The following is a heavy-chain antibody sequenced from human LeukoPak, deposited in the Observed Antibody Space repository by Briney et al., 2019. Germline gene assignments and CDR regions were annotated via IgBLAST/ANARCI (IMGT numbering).Heavy chain of an antibody. D-gene: IGHD5-12*01. CDR1: GYNFISYY. V-gene: IGHV1-69*05. Sequence: SVKVSCKASGYNFISYYMHWVRQAPGQGLEWMGGIIPIFGTANYAQKFQGRVTITTDESTSTAYMELSSLRSEDTAVYYCARDGGYSNWFDPWGQGTLVTVSS. CDR2: IIPIFGTA. J-gene: IGHJ5*02. CDR3: ARDGGYSNWFDP.